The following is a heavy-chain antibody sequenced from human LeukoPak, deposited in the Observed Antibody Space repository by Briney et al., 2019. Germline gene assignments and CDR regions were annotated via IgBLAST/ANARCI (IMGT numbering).Heavy chain of an antibody. CDR2: IDYSGST. CDR3: ARGYAINYYDSSVYYFDY. J-gene: IGHJ4*02. CDR1: GGSISSGGYY. Sequence: TSETLSLTCTVSGGSISSGGYYWSWIRQHPGKGLEWIGYIDYSGSTYYDPSLKSRVSISVDTSKNQFSLKLSSVTAADTAVYYCARGYAINYYDSSVYYFDYWGQGTLVTVSS. D-gene: IGHD3-22*01. V-gene: IGHV4-31*03.